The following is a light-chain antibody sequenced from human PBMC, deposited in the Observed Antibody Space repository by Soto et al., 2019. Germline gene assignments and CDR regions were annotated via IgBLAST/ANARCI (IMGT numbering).Light chain of an antibody. CDR3: QHYDGYSRT. J-gene: IGKJ1*01. Sequence: RKTQSPSTLSASVGDRVSITSRASQSISGWLAWYQQRPGKAPKLMIYKASTLETGVPSRFSGSGSGTEFTLTINSLQPDDFATYYCQHYDGYSRTFGQGTKVDIK. CDR2: KAS. V-gene: IGKV1-5*03. CDR1: QSISGW.